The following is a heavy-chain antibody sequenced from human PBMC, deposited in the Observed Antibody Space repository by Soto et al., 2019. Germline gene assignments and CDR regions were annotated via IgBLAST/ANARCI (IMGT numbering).Heavy chain of an antibody. CDR3: ARIPLMSSGWYFDY. V-gene: IGHV2-26*01. Sequence: GPTLVNPTETLTLTCTVSGFSLSNTRMGVSWIRQPPGKALEWLAHIFSNGEKSYRTSLKSGLTISKDTSKSQVVLTMTNMDPLDTATYYCARIPLMSSGWYFDYWGQGALVTSPQ. CDR2: IFSNGEK. CDR1: GFSLSNTRMG. D-gene: IGHD6-19*01. J-gene: IGHJ4*02.